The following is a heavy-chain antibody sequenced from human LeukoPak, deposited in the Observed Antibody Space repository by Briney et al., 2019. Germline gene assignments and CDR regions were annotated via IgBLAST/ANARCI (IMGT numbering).Heavy chain of an antibody. CDR3: ARDADWASDY. J-gene: IGHJ4*02. V-gene: IGHV3-7*01. CDR1: GFTFKNHW. Sequence: GGSLRLSCVGSGFTFKNHWMVWVRQAPGKGLEWVANMKQDGSGQYYGDSVRGRFTISRDNAKNSLYLQMNSLRAADTAVYYCARDADWASDYWGQGTLVTVSS. CDR2: MKQDGSGQ. D-gene: IGHD3/OR15-3a*01.